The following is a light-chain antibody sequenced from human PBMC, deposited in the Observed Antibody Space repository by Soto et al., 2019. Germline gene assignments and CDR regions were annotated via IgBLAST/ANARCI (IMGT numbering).Light chain of an antibody. J-gene: IGLJ1*01. CDR1: SSDVDGYEY. Sequence: QSALTQPASVSGSPGQSITISCTGTSSDVDGYEYVSWYQQHPGKAPKLMIYDVSNRPSGVSNRFSGSKSGNTASLTISGLQAEDEADYYCSSYTISSPYVFGTGTKLTVL. CDR2: DVS. V-gene: IGLV2-14*01. CDR3: SSYTISSPYV.